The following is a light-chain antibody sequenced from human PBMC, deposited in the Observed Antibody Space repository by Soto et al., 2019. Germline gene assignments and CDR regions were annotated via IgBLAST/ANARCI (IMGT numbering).Light chain of an antibody. CDR1: SSDVGIYNL. J-gene: IGLJ1*01. CDR2: EGS. V-gene: IGLV2-23*01. Sequence: QSVLTQPASVSGSPGESITISCTGTSSDVGIYNLVSWYQQHPGKAPKLMIYEGSKRPSGVSNRFSGSKSGNTASLTISGLQAEDEADYYCCSYAGSSTLYVFGTGTKVTVL. CDR3: CSYAGSSTLYV.